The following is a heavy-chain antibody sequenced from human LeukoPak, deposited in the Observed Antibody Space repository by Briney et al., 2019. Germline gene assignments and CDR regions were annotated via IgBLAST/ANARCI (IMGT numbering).Heavy chain of an antibody. D-gene: IGHD3-22*01. J-gene: IGHJ5*02. CDR3: ARDYVALVVITTDDRFDP. CDR2: ISAYNGNT. Sequence: GESLKISCKGSGYSFTSYWISWVRQAPGQGLEWMGWISAYNGNTNYAQKLQGRVTMTTDTSTSTAYMELRSLRSDDTAVYYCARDYVALVVITTDDRFDPWGQGTLVTVSS. CDR1: GYSFTSYW. V-gene: IGHV1-18*04.